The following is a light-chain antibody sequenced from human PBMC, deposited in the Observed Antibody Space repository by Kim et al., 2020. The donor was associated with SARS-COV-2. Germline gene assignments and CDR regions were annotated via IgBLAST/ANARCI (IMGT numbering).Light chain of an antibody. Sequence: SSELTQDPAVSVALGQTVRITCQGDSLRSYYASWYQQKPGQAPVLVIYGKNNRPSGIPDRFSGSSSGNTASLTITGAQAEDEAEYYCNSRDSSGPVVIGG. J-gene: IGLJ2*01. CDR2: GKN. V-gene: IGLV3-19*01. CDR1: SLRSYY. CDR3: NSRDSSGPVV.